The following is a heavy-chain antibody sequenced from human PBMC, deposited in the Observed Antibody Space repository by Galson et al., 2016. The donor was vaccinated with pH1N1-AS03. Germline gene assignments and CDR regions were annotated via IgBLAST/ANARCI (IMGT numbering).Heavy chain of an antibody. D-gene: IGHD4-17*01. Sequence: SLRLSCAASGSIFSNYAMSWVRQAPGKRLEWVSAITSRGSTYYADSVKGRFTISRDNSKNTLYLQMNSLRAEDTAVYYCAKDPIQYGDYVWYFDYWGQGTLVTVSS. J-gene: IGHJ4*02. V-gene: IGHV3-23*01. CDR1: GSIFSNYA. CDR3: AKDPIQYGDYVWYFDY. CDR2: ITSRGST.